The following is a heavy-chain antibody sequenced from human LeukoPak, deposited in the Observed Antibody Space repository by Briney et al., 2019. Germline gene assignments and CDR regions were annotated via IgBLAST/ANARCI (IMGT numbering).Heavy chain of an antibody. Sequence: SETQSLICTVFGRSTSSDYSSWTRHSPGKGLEWVGYVYNRGDNGKNPSLKSRVTILLKTSKNQCSLKLTSVRATDTAVYYCARLKLGAYFDLWGRGTLVTVSS. CDR3: ARLKLGAYFDL. CDR1: GRSTSSDY. V-gene: IGHV4-59*08. J-gene: IGHJ2*01. CDR2: VYNRGDN. D-gene: IGHD3-16*01.